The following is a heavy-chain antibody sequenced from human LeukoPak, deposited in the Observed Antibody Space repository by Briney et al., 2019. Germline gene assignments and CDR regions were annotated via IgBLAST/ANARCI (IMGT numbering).Heavy chain of an antibody. J-gene: IGHJ3*02. CDR3: ARCKKVITIRGITEAGAFDI. CDR2: IYTSGST. V-gene: IGHV4-4*07. D-gene: IGHD3-22*01. Sequence: SETLSLTCTVSGGSVSNYYWSWIRQPAGEGLEWIGRIYTSGSTNYNPSLKSRVTMSVDTSKNQFSLKLSSVTAADTAVYYCARCKKVITIRGITEAGAFDIWGQGTMVTVSS. CDR1: GGSVSNYY.